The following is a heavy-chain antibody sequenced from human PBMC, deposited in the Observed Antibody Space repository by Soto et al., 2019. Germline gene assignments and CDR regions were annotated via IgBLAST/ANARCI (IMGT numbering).Heavy chain of an antibody. J-gene: IGHJ6*02. D-gene: IGHD2-2*01. V-gene: IGHV1-69*12. CDR3: ARETAGVTAAMRGGYYYGMDV. CDR1: GGTFSNYA. CDR2: IIPFFVTA. Sequence: QVQLVQSGAEVKKPGSSVKVSCKASGGTFSNYAITWVRQAPGQGLEWMGGIIPFFVTANYAQKFQGRVTITADDSTSTAYMELGSLTSEDTAVYFCARETAGVTAAMRGGYYYGMDVWGQGTMVTVSS.